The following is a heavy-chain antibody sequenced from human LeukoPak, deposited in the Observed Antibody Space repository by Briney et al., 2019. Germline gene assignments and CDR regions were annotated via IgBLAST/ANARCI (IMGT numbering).Heavy chain of an antibody. D-gene: IGHD1-26*01. CDR2: ISASGNT. CDR1: GASIPSSYY. CDR3: ARLTGGGSYWGYFDS. V-gene: IGHV4-4*09. Sequence: SETLSLTCTVSGASIPSSYYWRWIRQPPGKGLECIGYISASGNTNYNPSLKSRVTISVDTSKSQFSLNLSSVTAADTAIYYCARLTGGGSYWGYFDSWGQGNLVTVSS. J-gene: IGHJ4*02.